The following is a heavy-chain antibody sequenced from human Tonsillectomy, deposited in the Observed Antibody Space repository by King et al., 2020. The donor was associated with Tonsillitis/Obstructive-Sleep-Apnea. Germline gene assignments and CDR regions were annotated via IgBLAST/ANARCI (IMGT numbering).Heavy chain of an antibody. CDR1: GFSLSTSGVG. Sequence: ITLKESGPTLVKPTQTLTLTCTFSGFSLSTSGVGVGWIRQPPGKALEWLALIYWDDDKRYSPSLKSRLTITKDTSKNQVVLTMTNMDPVDTATYYCAHLYCTNGVSSAEYFQHWGQGTLVTVSS. CDR3: AHLYCTNGVSSAEYFQH. CDR2: IYWDDDK. J-gene: IGHJ1*01. V-gene: IGHV2-5*02. D-gene: IGHD2-8*01.